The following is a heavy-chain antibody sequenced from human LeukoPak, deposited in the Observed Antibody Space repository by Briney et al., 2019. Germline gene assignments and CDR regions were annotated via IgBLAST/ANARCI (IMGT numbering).Heavy chain of an antibody. Sequence: ASVKVSCKASGYTFTSYYMHWVRQAPGQGLEWMGIINPSGGSTSYAQKFQGRVTITTDESTSTAYMELSSLRSEDTAVYYCARDQDYSNYLDYWGQGTLVTVSS. V-gene: IGHV1-46*01. D-gene: IGHD4-11*01. CDR3: ARDQDYSNYLDY. CDR1: GYTFTSYY. J-gene: IGHJ4*02. CDR2: INPSGGST.